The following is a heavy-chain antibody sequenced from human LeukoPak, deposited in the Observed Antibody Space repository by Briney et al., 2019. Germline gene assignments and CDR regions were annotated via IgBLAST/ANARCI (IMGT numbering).Heavy chain of an antibody. CDR3: ARVPISDFWSGYYYYYYYYMDV. CDR2: MNPNSGNT. Sequence: ASVKVSFKASGYTFPNYDLNWLRQATGQGLAGMGWMNPNSGNTGYAQKFQDRVTITRNTYISTAYMELSSLRSGDTGVYYCARVPISDFWSGYYYYYYYYMDVWGKGTTVTVSS. D-gene: IGHD3-3*01. J-gene: IGHJ6*03. V-gene: IGHV1-8*01. CDR1: GYTFPNYD.